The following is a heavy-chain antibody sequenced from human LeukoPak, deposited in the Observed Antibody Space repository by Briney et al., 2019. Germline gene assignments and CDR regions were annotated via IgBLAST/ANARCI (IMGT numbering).Heavy chain of an antibody. V-gene: IGHV3-23*01. J-gene: IGHJ4*02. Sequence: GGSLRLSCAASGFTFGDYAMTWVRQAPGKGLELVSAISGSGGSTYYADSVKGRFTISRDNSKNTLYLQMSSLRAEDTAVYYCAIGPDGYNFAPFDYWGQGTLVTVSS. CDR1: GFTFGDYA. CDR2: ISGSGGST. D-gene: IGHD5-24*01. CDR3: AIGPDGYNFAPFDY.